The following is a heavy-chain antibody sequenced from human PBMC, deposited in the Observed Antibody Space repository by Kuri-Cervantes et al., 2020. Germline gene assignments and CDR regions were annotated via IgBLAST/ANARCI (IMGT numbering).Heavy chain of an antibody. CDR2: IWYDGSNK. CDR1: GFTFRNYG. D-gene: IGHD6-13*01. CDR3: ARSIRISAPGNYDS. Sequence: GGSLRLSCAASGFTFRNYGMHWVRQAPGKGLEWLAVIWYDGSNKYYADSVKGRFTFSRDNSKKMAYLQMNSLRAEDTAVYYCARSIRISAPGNYDSWGQGTPVTVSS. J-gene: IGHJ4*02. V-gene: IGHV3-33*01.